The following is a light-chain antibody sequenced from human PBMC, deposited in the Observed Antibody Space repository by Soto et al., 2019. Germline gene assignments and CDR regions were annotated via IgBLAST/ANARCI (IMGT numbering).Light chain of an antibody. J-gene: IGKJ5*01. CDR2: DAS. CDR1: QSVSSY. CDR3: QQRSNWPLIT. Sequence: EIVLTQSPATLSLSPGERATLSCRASQSVSSYLAWYQQKPGQAPRLLIYDASNRATGIPARFSGSGSGTDFTLTISSLEPEDFAVYYCQQRSNWPLITFGQGPRLAIK. V-gene: IGKV3-11*01.